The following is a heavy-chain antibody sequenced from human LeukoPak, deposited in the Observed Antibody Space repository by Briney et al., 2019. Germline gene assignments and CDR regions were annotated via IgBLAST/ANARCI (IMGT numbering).Heavy chain of an antibody. V-gene: IGHV3-21*01. J-gene: IGHJ6*02. D-gene: IGHD5-18*01. CDR1: GFTFSSYS. CDR3: AREEDTAMDGYYYYGMDV. Sequence: GGSLRLSCAASGFTFSSYSMTWVRQAPGKGLEWVSSISSSSSYIYYADSVKGRFTISRDNAKNSLYLQMNSLRAEDTAVYYCAREEDTAMDGYYYYGMDVWGQGTTVTVSS. CDR2: ISSSSSYI.